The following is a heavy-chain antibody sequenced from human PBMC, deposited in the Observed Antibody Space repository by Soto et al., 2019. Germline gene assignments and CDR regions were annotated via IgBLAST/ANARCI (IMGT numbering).Heavy chain of an antibody. CDR2: IKSKTDGGTT. J-gene: IGHJ6*02. D-gene: IGHD3-3*01. CDR1: GFTFSNAW. Sequence: GGSLRLSCAASGFTFSNAWMSWVRQAPGKGLEWVGRIKSKTDGGTTDYAAPVKGRFTISRDDSKNTLYLQMNSLKTEDTAVYYCTTEGRFWSGYFFYYGMDVWGQGTTVTV. CDR3: TTEGRFWSGYFFYYGMDV. V-gene: IGHV3-15*01.